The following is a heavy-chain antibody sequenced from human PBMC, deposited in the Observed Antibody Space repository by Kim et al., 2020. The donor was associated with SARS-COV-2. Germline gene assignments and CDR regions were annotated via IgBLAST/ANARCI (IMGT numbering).Heavy chain of an antibody. CDR1: GYTFTSYG. J-gene: IGHJ6*02. CDR3: ARDELAPPGYYYGMDV. CDR2: ISAYNGNT. Sequence: ASVKVSCKASGYTFTSYGISWVRQAPGQGLEWMGWISAYNGNTNYAQKLQGRVTMTTDTSTSTAYMELRSLRSDDTAVYYCARDELAPPGYYYGMDVWGQGTTVTVSS. V-gene: IGHV1-18*01. D-gene: IGHD1-7*01.